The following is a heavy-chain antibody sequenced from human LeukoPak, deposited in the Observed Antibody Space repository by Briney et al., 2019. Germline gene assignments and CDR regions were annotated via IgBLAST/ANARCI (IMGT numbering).Heavy chain of an antibody. CDR3: AREGTGDHNPRRSHGFDI. J-gene: IGHJ3*02. D-gene: IGHD3-16*01. CDR1: GYSFSLFY. Sequence: ASVRVSCKASGYSFSLFYIHWVRQAPGQGLEWMDWINPNSGGTNYAQKLQGRVTMTRDTSIDTASMELTSLASDDTATYYCAREGTGDHNPRRSHGFDIWGQGTVVTVSS. CDR2: INPNSGGT. V-gene: IGHV1-2*02.